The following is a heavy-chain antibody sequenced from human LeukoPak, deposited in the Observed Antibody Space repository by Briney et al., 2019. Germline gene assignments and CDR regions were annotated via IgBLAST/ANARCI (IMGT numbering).Heavy chain of an antibody. Sequence: SQTLSLTCAISGDSVSSNSAAWNWIRQPPSRGLEWLGRTYYRSKWYNDYAVSVKSRITINPDTSKNQFSLHLNSVTPEDTAVYYCARDQGYASGAWSDAFNIWGQGTMVTVSS. D-gene: IGHD6-19*01. CDR2: TYYRSKWYN. CDR3: ARDQGYASGAWSDAFNI. CDR1: GDSVSSNSAA. V-gene: IGHV6-1*01. J-gene: IGHJ3*02.